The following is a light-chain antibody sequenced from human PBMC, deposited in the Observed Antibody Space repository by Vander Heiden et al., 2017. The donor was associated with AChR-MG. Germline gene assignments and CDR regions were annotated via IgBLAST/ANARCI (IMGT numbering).Light chain of an antibody. J-gene: IGLJ3*02. V-gene: IGLV5-45*03. Sequence: QSVLTQPSSLSASPGASASLTCTLRRGIDVGAYRIYWYQQKPGSPPQYLLRFKSDSDKQQGSGVPSRFSGSKDPSANAGVLVISGLQSEDEADYYCAIWLTTAWVFGGGTKLTVL. CDR1: RGIDVGAYR. CDR2: FKSDSDK. CDR3: AIWLTTAWV.